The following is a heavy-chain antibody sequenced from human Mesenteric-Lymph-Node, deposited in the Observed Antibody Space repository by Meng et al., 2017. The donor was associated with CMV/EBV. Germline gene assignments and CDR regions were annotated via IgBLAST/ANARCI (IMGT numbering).Heavy chain of an antibody. CDR3: ARLSATFYFDY. CDR2: IYYSGST. J-gene: IGHJ4*02. D-gene: IGHD2/OR15-2a*01. Sequence: SETLSLTCTVSGGSISSYYWSWIRQPPGKGLEWIAYIYYSGSTNYNSSLKSRLTISVDTSKNQFSLNLSSVTAADTAVYYCARLSATFYFDYWGQGTLVTVSS. CDR1: GGSISSYY. V-gene: IGHV4-59*01.